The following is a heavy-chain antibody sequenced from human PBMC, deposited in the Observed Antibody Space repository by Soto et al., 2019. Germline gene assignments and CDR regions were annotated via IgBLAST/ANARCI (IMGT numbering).Heavy chain of an antibody. D-gene: IGHD6-19*01. CDR2: ISAYKGNT. V-gene: IGHV1-18*01. J-gene: IGHJ6*02. CDR3: ATYHGRVAVAGNYYGMDV. CDR1: GYTFTSYG. Sequence: PSVKVSCKAPGYTFTSYGISWVRQAPGQGLEWMGWISAYKGNTISAQKFQGRVTMTEDTSTDTAYMELSSLRSEDTAVYYCATYHGRVAVAGNYYGMDVWGQGTTVTVSS.